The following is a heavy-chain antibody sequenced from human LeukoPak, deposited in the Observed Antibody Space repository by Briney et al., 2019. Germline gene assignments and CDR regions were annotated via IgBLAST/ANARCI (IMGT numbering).Heavy chain of an antibody. D-gene: IGHD3-22*01. Sequence: TSSETLSLTCAVYGGSFSGYYWSWIRQPPGKGLEWIGEINHSGSTNYNPSLKSRVTISVDTSKNQFSLKLSSVTAADTAVYYCAREIGGYYYDSSGPHPWGQGTLVTVSS. CDR1: GGSFSGYY. CDR2: INHSGST. J-gene: IGHJ5*02. CDR3: AREIGGYYYDSSGPHP. V-gene: IGHV4-34*01.